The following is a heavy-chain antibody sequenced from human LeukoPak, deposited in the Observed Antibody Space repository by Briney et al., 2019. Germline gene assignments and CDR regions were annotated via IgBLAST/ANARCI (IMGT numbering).Heavy chain of an antibody. Sequence: PGRPLRLSCAASGFTFNSYAMHWVRQAPGKGLEWVAVISYDGSIKYYADSVKGRFTISRDNSKNTLYLQMNSLRAEDTAVYYCARCGGSYLPSHWGQGTLVTVSS. CDR1: GFTFNSYA. CDR2: ISYDGSIK. V-gene: IGHV3-30-3*01. D-gene: IGHD1-26*01. CDR3: ARCGGSYLPSH. J-gene: IGHJ4*02.